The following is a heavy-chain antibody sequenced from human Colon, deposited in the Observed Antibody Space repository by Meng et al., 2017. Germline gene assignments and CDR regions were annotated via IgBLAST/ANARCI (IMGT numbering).Heavy chain of an antibody. CDR3: VRNDHCTSGTCYPHFDY. CDR2: INHSGST. CDR1: GGSFSGYY. V-gene: IGHV4-34*01. Sequence: QVPLQQGGAGLLKPSETLSLTCAVYGGSFSGYYWGWIRQPPGKGLEWIGEINHSGSTNYNPSLKSRVTISVDTSKNQFSLKLSSVTAADTAVYYCVRNDHCTSGTCYPHFDYWGQGTLVTVSS. D-gene: IGHD2-15*01. J-gene: IGHJ4*02.